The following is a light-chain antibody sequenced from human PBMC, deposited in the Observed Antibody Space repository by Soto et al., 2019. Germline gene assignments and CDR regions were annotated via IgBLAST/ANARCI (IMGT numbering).Light chain of an antibody. CDR1: SSDVGAYNY. V-gene: IGLV2-14*03. CDR3: NSYTSNSPYV. J-gene: IGLJ1*01. Sequence: QSALTQPASVSGSPGQSITISCTGTSSDVGAYNYVSWYQVHPGKAPKLIIYDVSHRPSGVSTRFSGSKSGNTASLTISGLQAEDEADYYCNSYTSNSPYVFGTGTKLTVL. CDR2: DVS.